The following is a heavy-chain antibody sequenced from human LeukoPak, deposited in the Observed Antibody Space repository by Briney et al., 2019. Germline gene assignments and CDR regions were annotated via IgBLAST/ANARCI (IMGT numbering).Heavy chain of an antibody. J-gene: IGHJ4*02. Sequence: SETLSLTCTVSGGSISTYYWSWIRQPPGKGLEWIGYIHYSGTTNYNPSLKNRVTISLDTSKGQFSLNLSSVTAADTAVYYCARMGGYSGYATHWGQGTLVTVSS. CDR3: ARMGGYSGYATH. D-gene: IGHD5-12*01. CDR2: IHYSGTT. V-gene: IGHV4-59*08. CDR1: GGSISTYY.